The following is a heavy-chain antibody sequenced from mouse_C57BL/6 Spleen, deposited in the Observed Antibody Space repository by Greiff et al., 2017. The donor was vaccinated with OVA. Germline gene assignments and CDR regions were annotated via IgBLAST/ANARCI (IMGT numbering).Heavy chain of an antibody. D-gene: IGHD2-5*01. CDR1: GYTFTSYW. V-gene: IGHV1-69*01. Sequence: QVQLKQPGAELVMPGASVKLSCKASGYTFTSYWMHWVKQRPGQGLEWIGEIDPSDSYTNYNQKFKGKSTLTVDKSSSTAYMQLSSLTSEDSAVNYCARGGSYSTFDYWGQGTTLTVSS. J-gene: IGHJ2*01. CDR2: IDPSDSYT. CDR3: ARGGSYSTFDY.